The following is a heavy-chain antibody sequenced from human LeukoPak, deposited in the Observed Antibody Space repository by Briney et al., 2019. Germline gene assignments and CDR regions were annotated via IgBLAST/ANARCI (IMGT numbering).Heavy chain of an antibody. J-gene: IGHJ4*02. CDR2: INPNSGGT. D-gene: IGHD6-13*01. CDR1: GYTFTGYY. CDR3: ARARGSSSWYFFGPFDY. Sequence: ASVKVSCKASGYTFTGYYMHWVRQAPGQGLGWMGRINPNSGGTNYAQKFQGRVTMTRDTSISTAYMELGRLRSDDTAVYYCARARGSSSWYFFGPFDYWGQGTLVTVSS. V-gene: IGHV1-2*06.